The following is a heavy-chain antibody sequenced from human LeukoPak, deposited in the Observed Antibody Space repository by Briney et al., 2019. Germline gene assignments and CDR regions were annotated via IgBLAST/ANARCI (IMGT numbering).Heavy chain of an antibody. J-gene: IGHJ2*01. CDR3: ATVGDHYHWYLDL. Sequence: GGSLTLSCAASGFTVGSKYMNWVGQGPGKGLEWVSIFYSGGTTYYADSVKGRFTVSRDDSKNTLYLQMNSLRGDDTATYYCATVGDHYHWYLDLWGRGTLVTVSA. CDR1: GFTVGSKY. D-gene: IGHD3-10*01. V-gene: IGHV3-53*01. CDR2: FYSGGTT.